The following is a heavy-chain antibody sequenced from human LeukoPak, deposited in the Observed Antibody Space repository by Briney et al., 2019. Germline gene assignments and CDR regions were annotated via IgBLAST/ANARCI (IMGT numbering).Heavy chain of an antibody. Sequence: GGSLRLSCAASGFTFSSYWMHWVRQAPGKGLVWVSRINTDGSRTSYADSVKGRFTISRDNAKNTLYLQMNSLRAEDTAVYYCARAESKRLGVDYWGQGTLVTVSS. CDR2: INTDGSRT. D-gene: IGHD3-16*01. CDR3: ARAESKRLGVDY. CDR1: GFTFSSYW. J-gene: IGHJ4*02. V-gene: IGHV3-74*01.